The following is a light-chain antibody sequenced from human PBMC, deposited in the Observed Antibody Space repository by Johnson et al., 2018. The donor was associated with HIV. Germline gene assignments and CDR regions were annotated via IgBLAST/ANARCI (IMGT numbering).Light chain of an antibody. CDR2: ENN. V-gene: IGLV1-51*02. J-gene: IGLJ1*01. CDR3: GTWDDSLSTGGV. Sequence: QLVLTQPPSVSAAPGQKVTISCSGSSSNIGNNYVSWYQQLPGTAPKLLIYENNKRPSGIPDRFSGSKSGTSATLCITGLQTGDEADYYCGTWDDSLSTGGVFGAGTKVTVL. CDR1: SSNIGNNY.